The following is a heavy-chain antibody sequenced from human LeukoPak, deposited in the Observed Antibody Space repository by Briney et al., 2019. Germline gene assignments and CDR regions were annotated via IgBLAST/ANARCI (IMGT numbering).Heavy chain of an antibody. V-gene: IGHV4-34*01. CDR3: ARGGDWFDP. CDR2: INHSGST. D-gene: IGHD3-10*01. J-gene: IGHJ5*02. Sequence: SSETLSLTCAVYGGSFSGYYWSWICQPPGKGLEWIGEINHSGSTNYNPSLKSRVTISVDTSKNQFSLKLSSVTAADTAVYYCARGGDWFDPWGQGTLVTVSS. CDR1: GGSFSGYY.